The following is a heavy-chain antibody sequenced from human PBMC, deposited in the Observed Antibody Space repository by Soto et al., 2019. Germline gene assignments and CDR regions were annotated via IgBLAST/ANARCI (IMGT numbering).Heavy chain of an antibody. D-gene: IGHD6-19*01. Sequence: SETLSLTCTVSGGSISSSSYYWGWIRQPPGKGLEWIGIIYYSGSTYYNPSLKSRVTISVDTSKNQFSLKLSSVTAADTAVYYCARQINSGYNFGWNFDYWGQGTLVTVS. J-gene: IGHJ4*02. CDR1: GGSISSSSYY. V-gene: IGHV4-39*01. CDR3: ARQINSGYNFGWNFDY. CDR2: IYYSGST.